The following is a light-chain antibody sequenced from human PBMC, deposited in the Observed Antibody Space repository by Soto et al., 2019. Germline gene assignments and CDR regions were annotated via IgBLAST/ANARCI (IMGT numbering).Light chain of an antibody. CDR2: GAS. V-gene: IGKV3-15*01. Sequence: EIVMTQSPPTLSVSPGERATLSCRASQSISRNLAWFQQIPGQSPRLLIFGASTRAAGIPARFSGSGSGTVFTLTISGLQSEDFAVYFCHQYENWPKTFGQGTKVDIK. CDR3: HQYENWPKT. CDR1: QSISRN. J-gene: IGKJ1*01.